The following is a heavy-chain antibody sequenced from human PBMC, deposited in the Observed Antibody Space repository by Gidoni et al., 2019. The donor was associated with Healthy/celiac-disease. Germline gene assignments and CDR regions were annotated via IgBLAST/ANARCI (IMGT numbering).Heavy chain of an antibody. CDR1: AFPFDDCA. CDR2: ISWNSGSI. J-gene: IGHJ2*01. Sequence: EVQLVESGGGLVQPGRSLRLSCAASAFPFDDCAMHWVRQAPGKGREWVSGISWNSGSIGYADSVKGRFTISRDNAKNSLYLQMNSLRAEDTALYYCAKKRRTTEHYWYFDLWGRGTLVTVSS. D-gene: IGHD4-17*01. V-gene: IGHV3-9*01. CDR3: AKKRRTTEHYWYFDL.